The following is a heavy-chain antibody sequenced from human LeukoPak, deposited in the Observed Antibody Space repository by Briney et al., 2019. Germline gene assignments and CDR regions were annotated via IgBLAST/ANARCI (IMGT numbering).Heavy chain of an antibody. J-gene: IGHJ5*02. CDR1: GYTFTGYY. CDR2: INTNSGGT. CDR3: ARELLPAVTEGWFDP. V-gene: IGHV1-2*02. D-gene: IGHD2-2*01. Sequence: GASVKVSCKASGYTFTGYYMHWVRQAPGQGLEWMGWINTNSGGTKYAQKFQGRVTMTRDTSISTDYMELSRLTSDDTAVYFCARELLPAVTEGWFDPWGQGTLVTVSS.